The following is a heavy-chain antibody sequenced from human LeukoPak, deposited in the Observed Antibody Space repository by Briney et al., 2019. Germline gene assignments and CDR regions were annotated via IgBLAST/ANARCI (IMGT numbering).Heavy chain of an antibody. J-gene: IGHJ3*02. V-gene: IGHV4-30-2*01. Sequence: PSETLSLTCAVSGGSISSGGYSWSWIRQPPGKGLEWIGYIYHSGSTYYNPSLKSRVTISVDRSKNQFSLKLSSVTAADTAVYYCARAERNDAFVIWGQGTMVTVSS. CDR2: IYHSGST. CDR3: ARAERNDAFVI. CDR1: GGSISSGGYS.